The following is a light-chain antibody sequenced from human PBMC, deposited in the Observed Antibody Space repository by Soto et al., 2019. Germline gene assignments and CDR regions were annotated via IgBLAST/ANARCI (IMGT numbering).Light chain of an antibody. CDR1: QSVSSSY. V-gene: IGKV3-20*01. CDR3: QQFGSSSYT. CDR2: AAS. J-gene: IGKJ2*01. Sequence: EIVLTQSPVALSLSPGERATLSCRASQSVSSSYLAWYQQKPGQAPRLLIYAASSRATGIPDRFSGSGSGTDFTLTISRLEPEDFAMYYCQQFGSSSYTLGQGTKLEIK.